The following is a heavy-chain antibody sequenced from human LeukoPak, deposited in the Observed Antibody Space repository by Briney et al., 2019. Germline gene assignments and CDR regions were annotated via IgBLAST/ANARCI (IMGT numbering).Heavy chain of an antibody. D-gene: IGHD2-2*01. CDR1: GGSFSGHY. CDR3: ARGRTGAAALDF. CDR2: STHSGST. Sequence: SETLSLTCAVYGGSFSGHYWTWTRQPPGKGLEWIGESTHSGSTNYNPSLKSRVTILVDTSKNQFSLKLTSVTAADTAMYHCARGRTGAAALDFWGPGTLVTVSS. J-gene: IGHJ4*02. V-gene: IGHV4-34*01.